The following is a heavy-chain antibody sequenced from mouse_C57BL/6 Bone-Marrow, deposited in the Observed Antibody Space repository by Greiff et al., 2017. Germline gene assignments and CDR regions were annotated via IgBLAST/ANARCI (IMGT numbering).Heavy chain of an antibody. D-gene: IGHD1-1*01. CDR3: ARGNYYGSSSNWYFDV. CDR2: IDPSDSYT. Sequence: VQLQQPGAELVMPGASVKLSCKASGYTFTSYWMPWVKPRPGQGLEWIGEIDPSDSYTNYNQKFKGKSTLTVDKSSSTAYMQLSSLTSEDSAVYYCARGNYYGSSSNWYFDVWGTGTTVTVSS. V-gene: IGHV1-69*01. J-gene: IGHJ1*03. CDR1: GYTFTSYW.